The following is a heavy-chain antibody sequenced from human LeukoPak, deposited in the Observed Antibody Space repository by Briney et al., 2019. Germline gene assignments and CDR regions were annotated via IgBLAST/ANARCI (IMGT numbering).Heavy chain of an antibody. Sequence: GRPLRLSCAASGFTFSRDGMHWVRQAPGKGLEWVAVISYDGSNKYYADSVKGRFTISRDNSKNTLYLQMNSPRAEDTAVYFCAKERDGFRTYYFDYWGQGTLVTVSS. J-gene: IGHJ4*02. CDR3: AKERDGFRTYYFDY. CDR2: ISYDGSNK. V-gene: IGHV3-30*18. CDR1: GFTFSRDG. D-gene: IGHD5-24*01.